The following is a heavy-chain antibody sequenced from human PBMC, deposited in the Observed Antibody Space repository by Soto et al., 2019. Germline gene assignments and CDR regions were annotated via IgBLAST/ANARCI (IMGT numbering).Heavy chain of an antibody. Sequence: GGSLRLSCAASGFTFSNSVMSWVRQAPGKGPEWASTIGTSGGSTNYADSVKGRFTISRDNFKNTLYLQMNSLGAEDTAVYYCAKSERFYPWGQGTLVPVSS. J-gene: IGHJ5*02. CDR2: IGTSGGST. CDR3: AKSERFYP. V-gene: IGHV3-23*01. CDR1: GFTFSNSV.